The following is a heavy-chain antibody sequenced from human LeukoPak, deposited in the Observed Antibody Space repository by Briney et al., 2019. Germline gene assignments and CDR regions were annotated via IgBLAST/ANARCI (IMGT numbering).Heavy chain of an antibody. CDR3: ARDTGWSSGDYDAFDV. Sequence: SQTLSLTCTVSGGSLSSGEYYWSWIRQPPGKGLEWIGYIYYSGSAYYNPPLKSRVTISVDTSKNQFSLKLSSVTAADAAVYYCARDTGWSSGDYDAFDVWGLGTMVTVSS. D-gene: IGHD3-3*01. CDR2: IYYSGSA. CDR1: GGSLSSGEYY. J-gene: IGHJ3*01. V-gene: IGHV4-30-4*01.